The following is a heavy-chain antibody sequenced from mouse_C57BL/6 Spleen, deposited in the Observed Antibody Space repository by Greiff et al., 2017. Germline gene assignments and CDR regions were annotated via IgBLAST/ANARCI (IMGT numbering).Heavy chain of an antibody. D-gene: IGHD1-1*01. CDR1: GYTFTDYE. Sequence: VQLQQSGAELVRPGASVTLSCKASGYTFTDYEMHWVKQTPVHGLEWIGAIDPETGGTAYNQKFKGTAILTADKSSSTAYMELRSLTSEDSAVYYGTRHYYDGSSPMDYWGQGTSVTVSS. CDR2: IDPETGGT. CDR3: TRHYYDGSSPMDY. J-gene: IGHJ4*01. V-gene: IGHV1-15*01.